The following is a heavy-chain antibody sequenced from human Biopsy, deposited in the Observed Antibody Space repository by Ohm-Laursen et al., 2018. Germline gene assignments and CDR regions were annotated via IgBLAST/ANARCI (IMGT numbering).Heavy chain of an antibody. CDR2: VTTTSSYL. D-gene: IGHD5-18*01. Sequence: GSLRLSCSASGFDFRDHSMSWVRQAPGKGLEWVSSVTTTSSYLYYADSVKGRFTISRDNAKNSLYLQMNSLRAEDTAVYYCVKDRYTYSPIGGFNMDVWGQGTTVTVSS. CDR3: VKDRYTYSPIGGFNMDV. CDR1: GFDFRDHS. J-gene: IGHJ6*02. V-gene: IGHV3-21*01.